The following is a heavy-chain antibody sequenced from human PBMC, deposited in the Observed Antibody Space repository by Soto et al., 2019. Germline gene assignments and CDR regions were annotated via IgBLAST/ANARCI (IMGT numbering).Heavy chain of an antibody. J-gene: IGHJ6*02. Sequence: GGSLRLSCAASGFTFSSYAMSWVRQAPGKGLEWVSAISGSGGSTYYADSVKGRFTISRDNSKNTLYLQMNSLRAEDTAVYYCAKGGGYHPPYYYCGMDVWGQGTTVTVSS. D-gene: IGHD5-18*01. V-gene: IGHV3-23*01. CDR3: AKGGGYHPPYYYCGMDV. CDR2: ISGSGGST. CDR1: GFTFSSYA.